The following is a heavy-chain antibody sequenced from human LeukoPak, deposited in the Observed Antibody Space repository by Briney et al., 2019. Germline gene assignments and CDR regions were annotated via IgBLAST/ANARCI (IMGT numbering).Heavy chain of an antibody. Sequence: GGSLRLSCAASGFTLSDYSMNWVRQAPGKGLDCVSSFGSSSNYIYYADSVKGRFTISSDNAKTSLHLQMNCLRAEDTAVYYCARSGQRRCSGGTCYPYYFDYWGQGTLVTVSS. J-gene: IGHJ4*02. CDR2: FGSSSNYI. V-gene: IGHV3-21*01. CDR1: GFTLSDYS. D-gene: IGHD2-15*01. CDR3: ARSGQRRCSGGTCYPYYFDY.